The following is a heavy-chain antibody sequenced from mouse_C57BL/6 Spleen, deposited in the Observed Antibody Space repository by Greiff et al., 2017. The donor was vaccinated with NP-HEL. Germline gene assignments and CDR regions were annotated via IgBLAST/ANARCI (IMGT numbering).Heavy chain of an antibody. V-gene: IGHV5-16*01. CDR1: GFTFSDYY. CDR3: ARESDYYGSSYVSYYFDY. CDR2: INYDGSST. J-gene: IGHJ2*01. D-gene: IGHD1-1*01. Sequence: EVKLVESEGGLVQPGSSMKLSCTASGFTFSDYYMAWVRQVPEKGLEWVANINYDGSSTYYLASLKSRFIISRDNAKNILYLQMSSLKSEDTATYYCARESDYYGSSYVSYYFDYWGQGTTLTVSS.